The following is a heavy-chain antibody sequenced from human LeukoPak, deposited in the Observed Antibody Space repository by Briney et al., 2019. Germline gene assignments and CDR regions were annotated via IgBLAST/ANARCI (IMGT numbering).Heavy chain of an antibody. CDR2: IYYSGST. V-gene: IGHV4-59*08. CDR3: ARVWDYTVYYVSSGDAFDI. Sequence: SETLSLTCTVSGGFISSYYWSWSRQPPGKGLGWNGYIYYSGSTNSNPSLNSQVTISVDTSTNQFSLKLSSVTAPDTTAYYCARVWDYTVYYVSSGDAFDIWGQGKMVTVSS. D-gene: IGHD3-22*01. J-gene: IGHJ3*02. CDR1: GGFISSYY.